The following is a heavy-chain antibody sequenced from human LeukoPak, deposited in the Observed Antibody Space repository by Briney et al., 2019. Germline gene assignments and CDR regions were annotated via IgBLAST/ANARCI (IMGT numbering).Heavy chain of an antibody. CDR3: AKDPPTVMANAFHI. D-gene: IGHD5-18*01. CDR1: GFTFSSYG. V-gene: IGHV3-23*01. CDR2: INTSGGTT. J-gene: IGHJ3*02. Sequence: GGSLRLSCAASGFTFSSYGMSWVRQAPGKGLEWVSGINTSGGTTYYADSVKGRFTISRDNSKNTLYLQMNGLRADDTAAYYCAKDPPTVMANAFHIWGQGTMVTVSS.